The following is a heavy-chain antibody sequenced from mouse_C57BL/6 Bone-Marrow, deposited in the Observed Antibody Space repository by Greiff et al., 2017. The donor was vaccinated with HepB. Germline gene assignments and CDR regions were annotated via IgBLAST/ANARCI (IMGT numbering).Heavy chain of an antibody. Sequence: QVQLQQSGAELVRPGTSVKVSCKASGYAFTNYLIEWVKQRPGQGLEWIGVINTGSGGTNYNEKFKGKATLTADKSYSTAYMQLSSLTSEDSAVYFCARRVDYWGQGTTLTVSS. J-gene: IGHJ2*01. CDR2: INTGSGGT. CDR3: ARRVDY. V-gene: IGHV1-54*01. CDR1: GYAFTNYL.